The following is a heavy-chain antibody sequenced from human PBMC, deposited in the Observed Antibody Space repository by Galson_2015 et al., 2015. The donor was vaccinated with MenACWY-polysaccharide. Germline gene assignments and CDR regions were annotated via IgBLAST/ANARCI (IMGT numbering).Heavy chain of an antibody. J-gene: IGHJ4*02. CDR3: VRLLGAARPRSDY. D-gene: IGHD6-6*01. V-gene: IGHV4-38-2*01. CDR2: IFHSGST. Sequence: SETLSLTCAVSDYPIRSGYFWGWIRQPPGKGLEWIASIFHSGSTYQNPSLKSRVTISLDTSKNQFSLKLSSVTAADTAVYYGVRLLGAARPRSDYWGQGILVTVSS. CDR1: DYPIRSGYF.